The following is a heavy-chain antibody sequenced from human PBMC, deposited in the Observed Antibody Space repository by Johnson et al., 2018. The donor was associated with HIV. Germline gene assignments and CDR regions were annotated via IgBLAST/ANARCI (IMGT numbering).Heavy chain of an antibody. CDR1: GFTVSSNY. V-gene: IGHV3-30*03. Sequence: QVQLVESGGGLVQPGGSLRLSCAASGFTVSSNYMSWVRQAPGKGLEWVAVMSYDGSDKYYADSVKGRFPISRDNSKNTLYVQMNSLTTEDTAVYFCARGFCTSSSHCDAFDLWGQGTMVTVSS. D-gene: IGHD2-2*01. CDR2: MSYDGSDK. CDR3: ARGFCTSSSHCDAFDL. J-gene: IGHJ3*01.